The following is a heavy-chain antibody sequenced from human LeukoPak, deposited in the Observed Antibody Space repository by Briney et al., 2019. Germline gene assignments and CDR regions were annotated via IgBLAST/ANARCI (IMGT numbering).Heavy chain of an antibody. Sequence: GGSLRLSCAASGFTFSSYWMSWVRQAPGKRLEWVANIKQDGSEKYYVDSVKGRFTISRDNAKNSLYLQMNSLRAEDTAVYYCASSRNEMATTYWGQGTLVTVSS. J-gene: IGHJ4*02. CDR3: ASSRNEMATTY. D-gene: IGHD5-24*01. CDR1: GFTFSSYW. V-gene: IGHV3-7*01. CDR2: IKQDGSEK.